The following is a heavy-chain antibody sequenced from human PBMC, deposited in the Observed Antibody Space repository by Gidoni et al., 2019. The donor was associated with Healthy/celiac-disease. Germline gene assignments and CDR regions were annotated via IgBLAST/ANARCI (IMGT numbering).Heavy chain of an antibody. V-gene: IGHV3-23*01. J-gene: IGHJ3*02. CDR1: GFTFSSYA. D-gene: IGHD6-19*01. CDR2: ISGSGGST. Sequence: EVQLLESGGGLVQPGGSLRISCSASGFTFSSYAMSWVRQAPGKGLEWFSAISGSGGSTYYADSVKGRFTISRDNSKNTLYLQMNSLRAEDTAVYYCAKAIGYSSGWWKGVAFDIWGQGTMVTVSS. CDR3: AKAIGYSSGWWKGVAFDI.